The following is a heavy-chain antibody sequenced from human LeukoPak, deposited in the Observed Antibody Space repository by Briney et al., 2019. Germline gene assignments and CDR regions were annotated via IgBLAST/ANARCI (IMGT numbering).Heavy chain of an antibody. Sequence: GGSLRLSCAASGFTFSSYSMNWDRQAPGKGLEWVSSISSSSSYIYYADSVEGRFTISRDNAKNSLYLQMNSLRAEDTAVYYCARDLGSSSSFWGQGTLVTVSS. CDR1: GFTFSSYS. CDR2: ISSSSSYI. J-gene: IGHJ4*02. V-gene: IGHV3-21*01. D-gene: IGHD6-6*01. CDR3: ARDLGSSSSF.